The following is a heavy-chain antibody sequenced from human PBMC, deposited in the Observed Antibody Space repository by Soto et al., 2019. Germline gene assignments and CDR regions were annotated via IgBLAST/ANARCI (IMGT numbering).Heavy chain of an antibody. V-gene: IGHV1-69*13. CDR2: IIPIFGTA. J-gene: IGHJ4*02. CDR3: ARASLDSPGYYDSSGYFYYFDY. D-gene: IGHD3-22*01. Sequence: SVKVSCKASGGTFSSYAISWVRQAPGQGLEWMGGIIPIFGTANYAQKFQGRVTITADESTSTAYMELSSLRSEDTAVYYCARASLDSPGYYDSSGYFYYFDYWGQGTLVTVSS. CDR1: GGTFSSYA.